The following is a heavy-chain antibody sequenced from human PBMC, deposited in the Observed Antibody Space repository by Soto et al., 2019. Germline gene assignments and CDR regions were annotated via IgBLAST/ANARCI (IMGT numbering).Heavy chain of an antibody. CDR2: INAGNGNT. V-gene: IGHV1-3*05. CDR1: GYTFTSYA. CDR3: ARSIVVVTALDY. Sequence: QVQLVQSGAEEKKPGASVKVSCKASGYTFTSYAMHWVRQAPGQRLEWMGWINAGNGNTKYSQKFQGRVTITRDTSASKAYMELSSLGSEDTAVYYCARSIVVVTALDYWGQGTLVTVSS. J-gene: IGHJ4*02. D-gene: IGHD2-21*02.